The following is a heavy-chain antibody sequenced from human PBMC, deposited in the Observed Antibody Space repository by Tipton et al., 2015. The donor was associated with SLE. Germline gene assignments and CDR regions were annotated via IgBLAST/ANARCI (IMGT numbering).Heavy chain of an antibody. J-gene: IGHJ3*02. Sequence: SLRLSCAASGFTFSSYGMHWVRQAPGKGLEWVSALSGSGGSTYYADSVKGRFTISRDNSKNTLYLQMNSLRAEDTAVYYCAKDLTVAAAGLDAFDIWGQGTMVTVSS. CDR3: AKDLTVAAAGLDAFDI. CDR1: GFTFSSYG. CDR2: LSGSGGST. D-gene: IGHD6-13*01. V-gene: IGHV3-23*01.